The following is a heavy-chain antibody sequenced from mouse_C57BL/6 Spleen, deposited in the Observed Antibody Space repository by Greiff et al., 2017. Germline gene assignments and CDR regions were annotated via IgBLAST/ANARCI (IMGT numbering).Heavy chain of an antibody. J-gene: IGHJ3*01. CDR3: AMKQLRPDGFAY. D-gene: IGHD3-2*02. Sequence: EVQLVESGGGLVKPGGSLKLSCAASGFTFSSYAVSWVRQTPEKRLEWVATISDGGSYTYYPDNVKGRFTISRDNAKNNLYLQMSHLKSEDTAMYYCAMKQLRPDGFAYWGQGTLVTVSA. V-gene: IGHV5-4*01. CDR1: GFTFSSYA. CDR2: ISDGGSYT.